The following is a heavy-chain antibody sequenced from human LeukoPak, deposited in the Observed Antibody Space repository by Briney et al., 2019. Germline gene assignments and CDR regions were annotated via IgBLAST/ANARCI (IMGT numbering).Heavy chain of an antibody. D-gene: IGHD3-10*01. CDR1: GFTFSSCD. CDR3: ARDPSTVWFGEFLYYFDY. CDR2: ISATGGIT. V-gene: IGHV3-23*01. Sequence: GGSLRLSRAASGFTFSSCDMSWVRQAPGKGLEWVSGISATGGITYYADSVKGRFTISRDNSKNTLYLQMNSLRAEDTAVYYCARDPSTVWFGEFLYYFDYWGQGTLVTVSS. J-gene: IGHJ4*02.